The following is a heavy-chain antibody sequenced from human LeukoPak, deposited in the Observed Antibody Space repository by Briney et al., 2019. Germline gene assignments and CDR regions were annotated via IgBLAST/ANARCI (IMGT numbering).Heavy chain of an antibody. CDR3: ARSIPATGNNFDY. V-gene: IGHV6-1*01. D-gene: IGHD6-13*01. Sequence: SQTLSLTCVISGDSVSSNSAAWNWIRQSPSRGLEWLGRTYFRSKWYSDYTMSVKGRITINGDTSKNQFFLQLNPVTPEDTAVYFCARSIPATGNNFDYWGQGTRFTVSS. CDR2: TYFRSKWYS. J-gene: IGHJ4*02. CDR1: GDSVSSNSAA.